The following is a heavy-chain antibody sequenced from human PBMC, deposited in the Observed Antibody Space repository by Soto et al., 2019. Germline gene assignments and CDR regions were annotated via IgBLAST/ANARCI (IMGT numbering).Heavy chain of an antibody. D-gene: IGHD3-3*01. J-gene: IGHJ5*02. CDR1: GFTFSSYS. CDR3: ARAWLYDCWSGYLNWFDP. CDR2: ISSSSSYI. V-gene: IGHV3-21*01. Sequence: EVQLVESGGGLVKPGGSLRLSCAASGFTFSSYSMNWVRQAPGKGLEWVSSISSSSSYIYYADSVKGRFTISRDNANNSLYLQMNSLRAEDTAVYYCARAWLYDCWSGYLNWFDPWGQGTLVTVSS.